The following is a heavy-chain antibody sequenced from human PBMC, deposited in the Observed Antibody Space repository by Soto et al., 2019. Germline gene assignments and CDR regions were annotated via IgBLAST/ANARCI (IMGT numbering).Heavy chain of an antibody. D-gene: IGHD6-13*01. J-gene: IGHJ4*02. CDR3: ARQSRGYSKDY. Sequence: SETLSLTCTVSGGSISSYYWSWIRQPPGKGLEWIGYIYYSGSTNYNPSLKSRVTISVDTSKNQFSLKLSSVTAADTAVYYCARQSRGYSKDYWGQGTRVTVAS. V-gene: IGHV4-59*08. CDR1: GGSISSYY. CDR2: IYYSGST.